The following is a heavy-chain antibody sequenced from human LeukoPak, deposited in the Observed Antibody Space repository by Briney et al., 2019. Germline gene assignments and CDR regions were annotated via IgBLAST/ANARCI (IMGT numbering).Heavy chain of an antibody. D-gene: IGHD5-12*01. Sequence: SSETLSLTCTVSGGSISSYYWSWIRQPPGKGLEWIGYIYYSGSTNYNPSLKSRVTISVDTSKNQFSLKLSSVTAADTAVYYCARMSGYEGYYFDYWGQGTLVTVSS. CDR3: ARMSGYEGYYFDY. J-gene: IGHJ4*02. CDR2: IYYSGST. CDR1: GGSISSYY. V-gene: IGHV4-59*01.